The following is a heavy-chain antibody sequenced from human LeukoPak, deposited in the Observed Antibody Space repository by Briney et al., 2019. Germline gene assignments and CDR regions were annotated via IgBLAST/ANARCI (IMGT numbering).Heavy chain of an antibody. CDR2: ISGSDGST. Sequence: GGSLRLSCAASGFTFSSYAMSWVRQAPGKGLEWVSAISGSDGSTYYADSVKGRFTISRDNSKNTLYLQMNSLRAEDTAVYYCAAGVVVAATPFYFDYWGQGTLVTVSS. J-gene: IGHJ4*02. CDR3: AAGVVVAATPFYFDY. V-gene: IGHV3-23*01. CDR1: GFTFSSYA. D-gene: IGHD2-15*01.